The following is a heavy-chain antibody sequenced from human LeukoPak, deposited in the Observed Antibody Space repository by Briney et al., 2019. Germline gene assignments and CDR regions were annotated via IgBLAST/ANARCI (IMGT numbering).Heavy chain of an antibody. J-gene: IGHJ4*02. CDR1: GGSISSSSYY. CDR3: ARLDWGSRGSGSFDI. Sequence: SETLSLTCTVSGGSISSSSYYWGWIRQPPGKGLEWIGSIYYSGNTYYDASLKSRVAMSVDTSKNQFSLKVRSVTAADTAVYFCARLDWGSRGSGSFDIWGQGTLVIVSS. CDR2: IYYSGNT. V-gene: IGHV4-39*01. D-gene: IGHD7-27*01.